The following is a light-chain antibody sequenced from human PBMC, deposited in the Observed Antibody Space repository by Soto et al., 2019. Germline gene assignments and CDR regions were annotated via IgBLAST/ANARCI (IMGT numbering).Light chain of an antibody. Sequence: EILMTQSPATVSVSPGERATLSCRASQSLSSNLAWYHQKPGQAPRLLSYGASTRATGIPARFSGSGSRTEFTPTISSLQSEDFAGYYCQQYNDWPRRLTFGGGTKVDI. J-gene: IGKJ4*01. V-gene: IGKV3-15*01. CDR1: QSLSSN. CDR2: GAS. CDR3: QQYNDWPRRLT.